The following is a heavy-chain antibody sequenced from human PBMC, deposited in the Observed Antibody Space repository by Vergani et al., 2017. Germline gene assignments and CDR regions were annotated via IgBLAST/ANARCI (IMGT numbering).Heavy chain of an antibody. J-gene: IGHJ3*02. CDR1: GYTFTGYY. D-gene: IGHD6-19*01. Sequence: QVQLVQSGAEVKKPGASVKVSCKASGYTFTGYYMHWVRQAPGQGLEWMGWINPNSGGTNYAQKFQGRVTMNRDTSISTAYMELSRLRSDDTAVYYCARDPRRWYSSGFDAFDIWGQGTMVTVSS. CDR2: INPNSGGT. V-gene: IGHV1-2*02. CDR3: ARDPRRWYSSGFDAFDI.